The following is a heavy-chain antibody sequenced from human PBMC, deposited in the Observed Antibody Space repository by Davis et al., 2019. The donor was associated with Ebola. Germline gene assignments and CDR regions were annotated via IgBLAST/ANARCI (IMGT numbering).Heavy chain of an antibody. CDR2: INHSGRA. D-gene: IGHD3-10*01. Sequence: MPSETLSLTCTVSGGSISSYYWSWIRQPPGKGLEWIGEINHSGRANYHSSLKSRVTISVDTSKNQFSLKLSSVTAADTAVYYCASDYGSGFFDYWGQGTLVTVSS. CDR1: GGSISSYY. J-gene: IGHJ4*02. CDR3: ASDYGSGFFDY. V-gene: IGHV4-34*01.